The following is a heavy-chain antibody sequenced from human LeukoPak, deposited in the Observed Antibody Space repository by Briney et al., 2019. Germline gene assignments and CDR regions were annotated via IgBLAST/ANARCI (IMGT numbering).Heavy chain of an antibody. Sequence: AGGSLRLSCAASGFTFSDYYMSWIRQAPGKGLECVSYISSSGGTIYYADSVKGRFTISRDNAKNSLYLQMNSLRAEDTAVYYCARTRGSYNYYYYYMDVWGKGTTVTVSS. CDR3: ARTRGSYNYYYYYMDV. V-gene: IGHV3-11*01. D-gene: IGHD3-16*01. CDR1: GFTFSDYY. J-gene: IGHJ6*03. CDR2: ISSSGGTI.